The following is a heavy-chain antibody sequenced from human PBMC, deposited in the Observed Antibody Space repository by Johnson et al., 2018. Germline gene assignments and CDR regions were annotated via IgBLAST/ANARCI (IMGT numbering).Heavy chain of an antibody. CDR2: ISSSSSYT. CDR3: ASGYESSGYDFDY. Sequence: QVQLVESGGGLVKPGGSLRLSCAASGFTFSDYYMSWIRQAPGKGLEWVSYISSSSSYTNYADSVKGRFTISRDNAKNSLYLQMNSLRAEETAVYYCASGYESSGYDFDYWGQGTLVTVSS. V-gene: IGHV3-11*06. CDR1: GFTFSDYY. D-gene: IGHD3-22*01. J-gene: IGHJ4*02.